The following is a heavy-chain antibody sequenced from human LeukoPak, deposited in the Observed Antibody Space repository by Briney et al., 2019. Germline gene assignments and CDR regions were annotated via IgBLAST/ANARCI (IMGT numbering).Heavy chain of an antibody. CDR1: GFTFSSYG. CDR3: AKDRLGELYYFDY. J-gene: IGHJ4*02. D-gene: IGHD3-16*01. Sequence: PGGSLRLSCAASGFTFSSYGMHWVRQAPGKGLEWVAFIRYDGSNKYYADSVKGRFTISRDNSKNTLYLQMNSLRAEDTAVYYCAKDRLGELYYFDYWGQGTLVTVSS. V-gene: IGHV3-30*02. CDR2: IRYDGSNK.